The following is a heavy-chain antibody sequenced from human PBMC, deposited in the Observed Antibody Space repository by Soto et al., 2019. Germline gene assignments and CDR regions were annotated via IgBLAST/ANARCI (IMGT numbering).Heavy chain of an antibody. V-gene: IGHV1-58*01. CDR3: ARVLRDSSGWYY. CDR2: IDAGSANA. Sequence: ASVTVSCKTSGFTFSSAAVHWVRQARGHGLQWIGWIDAGSANASYAQKLQEKVTMTRDMSTSTVYMELSSLRSEDTAVYYCARVLRDSSGWYYWGQGTLVTVSS. CDR1: GFTFSSAA. D-gene: IGHD6-19*01. J-gene: IGHJ4*02.